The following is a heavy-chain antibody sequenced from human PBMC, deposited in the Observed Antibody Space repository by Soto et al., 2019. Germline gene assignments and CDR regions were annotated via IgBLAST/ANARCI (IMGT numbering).Heavy chain of an antibody. CDR3: ARDPIAVAEKKLTETNWFDP. J-gene: IGHJ5*02. CDR1: GGSISSGGYY. D-gene: IGHD6-19*01. V-gene: IGHV4-31*03. Sequence: QVQLQESGPGLVKPSQTLSLTCTVSGGSISSGGYYWSWIRQHPGKGLEWIGYIYYSGSTYYNPSLKSRVTISVDTSKNQFSLKLSSVTAADTAVYYCARDPIAVAEKKLTETNWFDPWGQGTLVTVSS. CDR2: IYYSGST.